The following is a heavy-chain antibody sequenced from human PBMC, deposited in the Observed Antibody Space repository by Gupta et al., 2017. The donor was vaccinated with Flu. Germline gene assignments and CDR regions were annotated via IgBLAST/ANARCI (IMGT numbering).Heavy chain of an antibody. J-gene: IGHJ3*02. CDR2: ISGSGGST. CDR3: AKVGNQWYQLPDAFDI. Sequence: AMSWVRQAPGKGLEWVSAISGSGGSTYYADSVKGRFTISRDNSKNTLYLQMNSLRAEDTAVYYCAKVGNQWYQLPDAFDIWGQGTMVTVSS. D-gene: IGHD2-2*01. V-gene: IGHV3-23*01. CDR1: A.